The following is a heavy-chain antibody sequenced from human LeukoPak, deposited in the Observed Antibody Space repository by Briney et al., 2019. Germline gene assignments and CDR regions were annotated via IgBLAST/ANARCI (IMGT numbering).Heavy chain of an antibody. CDR1: GFTFSSYG. CDR2: ISYDGSNK. D-gene: IGHD3-10*01. Sequence: PGGSLRLSCAAPGFTFSSYGMHWVRQAPGKGLEWVAVISYDGSNKYYADSVKGRFTISRDNSKNTLYLQMNSLRAEDTAVYYCAKRVLSYFDYWGQGTLVTVSS. CDR3: AKRVLSYFDY. V-gene: IGHV3-30*18. J-gene: IGHJ4*02.